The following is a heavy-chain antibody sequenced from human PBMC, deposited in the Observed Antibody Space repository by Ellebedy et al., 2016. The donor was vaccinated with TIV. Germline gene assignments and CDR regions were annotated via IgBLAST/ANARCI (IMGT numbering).Heavy chain of an antibody. J-gene: IGHJ4*02. CDR3: ARAVGYSSHYFDN. Sequence: AASVKVSCKASGYTFSNYYMNWVRQAPGQGLEWMGWISTYNENTKYAQNFQGRVTLTTDTSTSTAYMELTSLRADDTAVYYWARAVGYSSHYFDNWGQGTLVTVSS. D-gene: IGHD3-22*01. CDR1: GYTFSNYY. CDR2: ISTYNENT. V-gene: IGHV1-18*04.